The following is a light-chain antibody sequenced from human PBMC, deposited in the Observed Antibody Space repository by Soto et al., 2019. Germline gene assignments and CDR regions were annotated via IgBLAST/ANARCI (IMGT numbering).Light chain of an antibody. J-gene: IGKJ2*01. CDR2: GAS. Sequence: EIVLTQSPGTLSLSPVERATLSCRASQSVSSSYLAWYQQKPGQAPRLLIYGASSRATGIPDRFSGSGSGTEFILTISSLQSEDCAVYYCQQYDDWPPMYTVGQGTKVDIK. CDR3: QQYDDWPPMYT. CDR1: QSVSSSY. V-gene: IGKV3-20*01.